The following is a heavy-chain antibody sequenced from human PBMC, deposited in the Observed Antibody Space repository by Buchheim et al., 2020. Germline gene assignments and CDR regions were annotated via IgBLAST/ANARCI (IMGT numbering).Heavy chain of an antibody. CDR1: GDSISSGTYF. J-gene: IGHJ5*02. CDR3: ARARATGWFDP. Sequence: QVQLQESGPGLVKPSQTLSLTCAVSGDSISSGTYFWSWIRQPPGKGLEWIGYVYYSGSTYYNPSLKSRVTISVDTSKNPFSLKLSSVTAADTAVYYCARARATGWFDPWGQGTL. CDR2: VYYSGST. D-gene: IGHD2-15*01. V-gene: IGHV4-30-4*07.